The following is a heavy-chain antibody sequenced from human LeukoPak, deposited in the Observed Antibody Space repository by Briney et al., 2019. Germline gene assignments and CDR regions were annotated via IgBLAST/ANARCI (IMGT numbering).Heavy chain of an antibody. Sequence: PGGSLRLSCAASGFTFSSYAMSWVRQAPGKGLEWVSAISGSGGSTYYADSVKGRFTISRDNSKNTLYLQMNSLRAEDTAVYYCAKASCSSTSCYAPPYYFDYWGQGTLVTVSS. CDR2: ISGSGGST. V-gene: IGHV3-23*01. CDR3: AKASCSSTSCYAPPYYFDY. D-gene: IGHD2-2*01. CDR1: GFTFSSYA. J-gene: IGHJ4*02.